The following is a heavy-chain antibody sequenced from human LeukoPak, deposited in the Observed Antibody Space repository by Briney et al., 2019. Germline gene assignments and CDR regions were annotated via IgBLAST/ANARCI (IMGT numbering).Heavy chain of an antibody. V-gene: IGHV4-34*01. D-gene: IGHD3-16*02. CDR2: INHSGST. J-gene: IGHJ4*02. Sequence: PSETLSLTCAVYGGSFSGYYWSWIRQPPGKGLEWIGEINHSGSTNYNPSLKSRVTISVDTSKNQFSLKLSSVTAADTAVYYCARGRYYDYAWGSYLIWGQGTLVTVSS. CDR1: GGSFSGYY. CDR3: ARGRYYDYAWGSYLI.